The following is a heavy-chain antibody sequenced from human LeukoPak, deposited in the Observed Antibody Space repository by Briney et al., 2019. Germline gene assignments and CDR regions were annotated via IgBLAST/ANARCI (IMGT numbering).Heavy chain of an antibody. CDR2: ISSGGVYE. CDR3: ARDSTYYYDSGSSGPHYFDN. V-gene: IGHV3-30*01. J-gene: IGHJ4*02. Sequence: GGSLGLSCAASGFTFSSYAMHWVRQAPGKGLEWVSIISSGGVYEYYADSVKGRLTISRDNSKNTLYLQLNSLRTEDTAVYYCARDSTYYYDSGSSGPHYFDNWGQGTLVTVSS. CDR1: GFTFSSYA. D-gene: IGHD3-10*01.